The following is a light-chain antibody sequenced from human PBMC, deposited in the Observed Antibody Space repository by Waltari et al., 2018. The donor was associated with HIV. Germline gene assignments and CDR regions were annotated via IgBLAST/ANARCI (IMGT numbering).Light chain of an antibody. CDR3: GTWDSSLNRYL. CDR2: AKG. Sequence: QSILTQPPSVSAAPGQKVSFSCSGGNSNVEKNYVSWYQQVPGKAPRLPIYAKGKRPSGIPDRFSASQAGMSATLDITGLQSVDEADYCGGTWDSSLNRYLFGPGTTVAVL. CDR1: NSNVEKNY. V-gene: IGLV1-51*01. J-gene: IGLJ1*01.